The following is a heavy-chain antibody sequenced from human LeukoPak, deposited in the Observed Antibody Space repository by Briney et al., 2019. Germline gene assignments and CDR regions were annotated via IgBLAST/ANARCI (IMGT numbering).Heavy chain of an antibody. CDR1: GYTFTSYA. J-gene: IGHJ5*02. CDR3: ARAIYYDILTGYYTSWFDP. D-gene: IGHD3-9*01. CDR2: INTNTGNP. Sequence: ASVKVSCKASGYTFTSYAMNWVRQAPGQGLEWMRWINTNTGNPTYAQGFTGRFVFSLDTSVSTAYLQISSLKAEDTAVYYCARAIYYDILTGYYTSWFDPWGQGTLVTVSS. V-gene: IGHV7-4-1*02.